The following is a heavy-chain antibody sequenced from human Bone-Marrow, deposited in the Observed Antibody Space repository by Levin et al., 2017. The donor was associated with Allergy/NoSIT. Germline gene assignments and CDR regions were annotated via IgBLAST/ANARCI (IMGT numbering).Heavy chain of an antibody. CDR2: ISYNGGTT. CDR1: GGSITSSAYY. CDR3: ARLRKATIDS. D-gene: IGHD3-16*01. Sequence: SETLSLTCSVSGGSITSSAYYWGWIRQPPGTGLEWIGSISYNGGTTYYTPSLQSRVTISVDTSKNQFSLKVTSLTAADTAVYYCARLRKATIDSWGLGTLVTVSS. J-gene: IGHJ4*02. V-gene: IGHV4-39*01.